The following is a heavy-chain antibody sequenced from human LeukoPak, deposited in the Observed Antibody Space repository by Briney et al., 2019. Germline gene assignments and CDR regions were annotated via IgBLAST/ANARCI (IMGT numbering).Heavy chain of an antibody. CDR1: GFTFGSYG. V-gene: IGHV3-30*18. D-gene: IGHD3-10*01. J-gene: IGHJ4*02. Sequence: PGGSLRLSCAGSGFTFGSYGIHWVRQAPGKGLEWVAVILYDGGNKYYADSVKGRFTISRDNSKNTLYLQMNSLRAEDTAVYYCAKDRYGSGNRHADYWGQGTLVTVSS. CDR3: AKDRYGSGNRHADY. CDR2: ILYDGGNK.